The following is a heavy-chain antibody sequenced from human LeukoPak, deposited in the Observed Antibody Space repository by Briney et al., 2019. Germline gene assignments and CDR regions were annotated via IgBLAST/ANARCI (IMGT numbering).Heavy chain of an antibody. CDR2: IYYSGST. J-gene: IGHJ4*02. D-gene: IGHD3-9*01. V-gene: IGHV4-39*07. CDR1: GGSISSSSYY. CDR3: ARGAYYDILTGYYKEFDY. Sequence: PSETLSLTCAVSGGSISSSSYYWGWIRQPPGKGLEWIGSIYYSGSTYYNPSLKSRVTISVDTSKNQFSLKLSSVTAADTAVYYCARGAYYDILTGYYKEFDYWGQGTLVTVSS.